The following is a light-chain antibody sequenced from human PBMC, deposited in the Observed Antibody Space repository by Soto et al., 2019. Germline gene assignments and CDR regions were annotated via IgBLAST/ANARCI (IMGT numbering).Light chain of an antibody. CDR2: AAS. CDR3: QQRSRWPRGT. V-gene: IGKV3-11*01. CDR1: QNVGNN. Sequence: VLPQPPATLSLSPGETATLSCRASQNVGNNLAWYQQKSGQAPRLLIYAASDRATGVPARFSGRMSGTDFTLTIGSLEPEDFATYFCQQRSRWPRGTFGRGTKLE. J-gene: IGKJ2*02.